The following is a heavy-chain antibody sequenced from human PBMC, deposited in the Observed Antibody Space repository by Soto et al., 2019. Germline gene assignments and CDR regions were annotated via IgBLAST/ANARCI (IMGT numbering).Heavy chain of an antibody. CDR3: AIVGVIAAAGMSYYYGMDV. J-gene: IGHJ6*02. Sequence: GGSLRLSCAASGVTFSSYAMHWVRQAPGKGLERVAVISYDGSNKYYADSVKGRFTISRDNSKNTLYLQMNSLRAEDTAVYYCAIVGVIAAAGMSYYYGMDVWGQGTTVTVSS. CDR1: GVTFSSYA. D-gene: IGHD6-13*01. CDR2: ISYDGSNK. V-gene: IGHV3-30-3*01.